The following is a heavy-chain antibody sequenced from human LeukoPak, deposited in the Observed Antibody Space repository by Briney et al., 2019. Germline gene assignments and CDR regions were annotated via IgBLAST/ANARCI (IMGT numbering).Heavy chain of an antibody. CDR1: GFTYSNYA. D-gene: IGHD7-27*01. V-gene: IGHV3-23*01. CDR2: ISGSGGST. J-gene: IGHJ6*03. CDR3: AKGAVTGAYYYYYMDV. Sequence: GGSLRLSCTASGFTYSNYAISWVRQAPGKGLEWVSVISGSGGSTYYADSVKGRFTISRDNSKNTLYLQMNSLRAEDTAVYYCAKGAVTGAYYYYYMDVWGKGTTVTVSS.